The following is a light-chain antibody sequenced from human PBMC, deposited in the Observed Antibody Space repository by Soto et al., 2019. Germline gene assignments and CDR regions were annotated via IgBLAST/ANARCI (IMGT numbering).Light chain of an antibody. CDR1: RSISRY. V-gene: IGKV1-39*01. CDR2: AAS. CDR3: KQSYSSQGA. Sequence: IPLTQSPSSLSASAGDRVHMTCRASRSISRYLSWYQQKPGKAPNLLIYAASSLQSGVPSRFSGAGSGTDFTLTIANLHPEDFAIYYCKQSYSSQGAFGQGTKVDIK. J-gene: IGKJ1*01.